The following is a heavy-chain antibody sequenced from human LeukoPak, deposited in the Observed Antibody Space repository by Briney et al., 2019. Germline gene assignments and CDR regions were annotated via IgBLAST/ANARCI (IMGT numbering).Heavy chain of an antibody. Sequence: SQTLSLTCAISGDSVSSNSAAWNWVRQSPSRGLEWLGRTYYRSRWYNDYAISVKSRMKINPDTSKNQFSLRLNPVTPEDTAVYYCARGDAPGGIYYYAMDVWGQGTTVTVSS. CDR3: ARGDAPGGIYYYAMDV. CDR2: TYYRSRWYN. V-gene: IGHV6-1*01. D-gene: IGHD1-14*01. J-gene: IGHJ6*02. CDR1: GDSVSSNSAA.